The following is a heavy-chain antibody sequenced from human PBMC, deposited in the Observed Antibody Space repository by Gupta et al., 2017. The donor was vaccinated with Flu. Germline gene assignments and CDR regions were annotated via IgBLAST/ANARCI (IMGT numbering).Heavy chain of an antibody. Sequence: QVQLQESGPGLVKPSETLSLTCTVSGGSISSYYWSWIRQPPGKGLEWIGYIYYSGSTNYNPSLKSRVTISVDTSKNQFSLKLSSVTAADTAVYYCARSGATMVRGVIHSYFDYWGQGTLVTVSS. CDR3: ARSGATMVRGVIHSYFDY. D-gene: IGHD3-10*01. V-gene: IGHV4-59*01. CDR1: GGSISSYY. J-gene: IGHJ4*02. CDR2: IYYSGST.